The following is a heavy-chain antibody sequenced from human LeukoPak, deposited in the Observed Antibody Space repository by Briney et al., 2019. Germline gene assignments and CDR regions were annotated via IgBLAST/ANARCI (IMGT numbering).Heavy chain of an antibody. D-gene: IGHD6-6*01. CDR1: GFTFDDYA. Sequence: GGSLRLSCAASGFTFDDYAMHWVRHAPGKGLEWVSGISWNSGSIGYADSVKGRFTISRDNAKNSLYLQMNSLRAEDTALYYCAKGVGSSFDYWGQGTLVTVSS. CDR2: ISWNSGSI. J-gene: IGHJ4*02. V-gene: IGHV3-9*01. CDR3: AKGVGSSFDY.